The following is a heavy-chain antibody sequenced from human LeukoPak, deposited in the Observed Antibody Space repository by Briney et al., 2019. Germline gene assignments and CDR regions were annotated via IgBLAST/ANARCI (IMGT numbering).Heavy chain of an antibody. CDR1: GFTFSSYS. J-gene: IGHJ4*02. CDR2: INHSGST. D-gene: IGHD6-19*01. V-gene: IGHV4-34*01. Sequence: GSLRLSCAASGFTFSSYSMNWVRQAPGKGLEWIGEINHSGSTNYNPSLKSRVTISVDTSKNQFSLKLSSVTAADTAVYYCARGAIAVAGYWGQGTLVTVSS. CDR3: ARGAIAVAGY.